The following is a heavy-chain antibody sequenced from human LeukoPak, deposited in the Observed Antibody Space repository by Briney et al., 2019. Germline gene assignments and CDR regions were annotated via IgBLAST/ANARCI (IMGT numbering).Heavy chain of an antibody. D-gene: IGHD5-24*01. J-gene: IGHJ4*02. CDR1: GYSISSGYY. V-gene: IGHV4-38-2*02. CDR3: ARNAGRWLPQLFNY. Sequence: PSETLSLTCTVSGYSISSGYYWGWIRQPPGKGLEWIGSIYHSGSTYYNPSLKSRVTISVDTSKNQFSLKLSSVTAADTAVYCCARNAGRWLPQLFNYWGQGTLVTVSS. CDR2: IYHSGST.